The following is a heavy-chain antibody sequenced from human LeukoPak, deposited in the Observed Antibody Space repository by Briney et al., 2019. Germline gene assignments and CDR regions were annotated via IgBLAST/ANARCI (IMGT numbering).Heavy chain of an antibody. CDR1: GGTFSSYA. Sequence: ASLKVSCKASGGTFSSYAISWVRQAPGQGLEWMGGIIPIFGTANYAQKFQGRVTITADESTSTAYMELSSLRSEDTAVYYCARDSPDIVATPLGYWGQGTLVTVSS. D-gene: IGHD5-12*01. CDR3: ARDSPDIVATPLGY. V-gene: IGHV1-69*13. J-gene: IGHJ4*02. CDR2: IIPIFGTA.